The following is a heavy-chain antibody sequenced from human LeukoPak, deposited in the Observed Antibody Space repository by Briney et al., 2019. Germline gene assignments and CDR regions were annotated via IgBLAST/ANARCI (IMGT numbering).Heavy chain of an antibody. CDR1: GYTFTSYG. D-gene: IGHD6-19*01. CDR3: ARRAGYSSGWPIDY. CDR2: INPNSGGT. V-gene: IGHV1-2*02. Sequence: ASVKVSCKASGYTFTSYGISWVRQAPGQGLEWMGWINPNSGGTNYAQKFQGRVTMTRDTSISTAYMELSRLRSDDTAVYYCARRAGYSSGWPIDYWGQGTLVTVSS. J-gene: IGHJ4*02.